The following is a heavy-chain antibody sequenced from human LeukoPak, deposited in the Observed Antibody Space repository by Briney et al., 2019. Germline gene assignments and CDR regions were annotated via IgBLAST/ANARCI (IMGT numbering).Heavy chain of an antibody. V-gene: IGHV3-30*18. D-gene: IGHD1-26*01. CDR1: GFTFSSYG. CDR2: ISDDGKTE. CDR3: TKEAASGSRYSFDY. J-gene: IGHJ4*02. Sequence: GGSLRLSCAASGFTFSSYGMHWVRQAPGKGLEWVAVISDDGKTEYFADSVKGRFTISRDNPKNTLSLQMNSLRPDDTAVYYCTKEAASGSRYSFDYWGQGTLVTVSS.